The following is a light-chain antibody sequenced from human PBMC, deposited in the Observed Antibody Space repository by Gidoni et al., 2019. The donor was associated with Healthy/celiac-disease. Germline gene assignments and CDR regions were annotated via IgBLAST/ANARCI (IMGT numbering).Light chain of an antibody. CDR2: EVS. J-gene: IGLJ2*01. CDR1: SSDVGGYNY. V-gene: IGLV2-14*01. Sequence: QSALTQPASVSGSPGQSITIPCTGTSSDVGGYNYVSWYQQHPGKAPKLMIYEVSNRPSGVSNRFSGSKSGNTASLTISGLQAEDEADYYCNSYTSSSTVLFGGGTKLTVL. CDR3: NSYTSSSTVL.